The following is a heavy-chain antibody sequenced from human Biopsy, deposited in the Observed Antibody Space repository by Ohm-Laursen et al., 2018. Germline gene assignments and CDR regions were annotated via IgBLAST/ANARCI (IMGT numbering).Heavy chain of an antibody. V-gene: IGHV3-23*01. CDR3: ALAAAQTVAHFDY. CDR2: ISGNSDIF. D-gene: IGHD6-19*01. Sequence: TSSASGFTFSSYALTWLRQAPGQGLDSVLTISGNSDIFYDTDSVKGRFTISRDNSKNTLYLQMNSLRAGDTDVYYCALAAAQTVAHFDYWGQGTLVTGSS. J-gene: IGHJ4*01. CDR1: GFTFSSYA.